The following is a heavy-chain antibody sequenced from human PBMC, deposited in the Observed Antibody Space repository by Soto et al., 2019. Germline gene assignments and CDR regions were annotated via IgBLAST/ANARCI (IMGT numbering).Heavy chain of an antibody. D-gene: IGHD6-19*01. CDR3: AHGSGWLSDY. V-gene: IGHV2-5*01. CDR2: IYWNDDN. J-gene: IGHJ4*02. Sequence: QITLKESGPTLLKPTQTLTLTCTFSGFSLSSNAVGVNWIRQPPGKALEWLALIYWNDDNHYSPSLRSRLTITKDTSKNNLVLTMTNVDPVDRATYYCAHGSGWLSDYWGQGTLVTVSS. CDR1: GFSLSSNAVG.